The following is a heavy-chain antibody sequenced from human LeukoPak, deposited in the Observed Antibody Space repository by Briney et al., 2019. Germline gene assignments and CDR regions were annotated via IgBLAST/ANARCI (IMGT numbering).Heavy chain of an antibody. J-gene: IGHJ4*02. D-gene: IGHD6-13*01. CDR1: GFTFSSYE. V-gene: IGHV3-66*01. CDR3: ARGGPAAGRFDY. CDR2: IYSGGST. Sequence: GGSLRLSCSASGFTFSSYEMNWVRQAPGKGLEWVSVIYSGGSTYYADSVKGRFTISRDNSKNTLYLQMNSLRAEDTAVYYCARGGPAAGRFDYWGQGTLVTVSS.